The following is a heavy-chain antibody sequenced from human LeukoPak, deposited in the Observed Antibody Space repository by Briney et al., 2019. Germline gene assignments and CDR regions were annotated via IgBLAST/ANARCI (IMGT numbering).Heavy chain of an antibody. D-gene: IGHD1-26*01. CDR2: IIPILNIT. J-gene: IGHJ4*02. CDR1: GGTFNRYG. Sequence: ASVKVSCKASGGTFNRYGITWVRQAPGQGLEWMGMIIPILNITNYAQKFQGRVTITADKSTSTAYTELSSLRSEDTAVYYCARESSGSSPNFDYWGQGTLVTVSS. CDR3: ARESSGSSPNFDY. V-gene: IGHV1-69*04.